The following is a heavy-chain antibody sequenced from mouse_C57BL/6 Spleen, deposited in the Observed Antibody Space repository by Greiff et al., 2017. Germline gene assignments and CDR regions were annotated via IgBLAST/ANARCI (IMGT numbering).Heavy chain of an antibody. J-gene: IGHJ2*01. V-gene: IGHV14-1*01. CDR3: TTSYDGYYGY. Sequence: VQLKQSGAELVRPGASVKLSCTASGFNIKDYYMHWVKQRPEQGLEWIGRIDPEDGDTAYAPKFQGKATMTADTSSNTAYLQLGSLTSDDTSVYYCTTSYDGYYGYWGQGTTLTVSS. CDR1: GFNIKDYY. CDR2: IDPEDGDT. D-gene: IGHD2-3*01.